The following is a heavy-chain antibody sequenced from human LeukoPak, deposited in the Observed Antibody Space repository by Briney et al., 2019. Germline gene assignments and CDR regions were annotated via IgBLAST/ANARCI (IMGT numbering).Heavy chain of an antibody. Sequence: GGSLRLSCAASGFTFDDYGMSWVRQAPGKGLEWVSGINWNGGSTGYADSVMGRFTISRDNAKNSLYLQMYSLRAEDTALYYCARGLGDIVVVPAATPDYWGQGTLVTVSS. J-gene: IGHJ4*02. V-gene: IGHV3-20*04. D-gene: IGHD2-2*01. CDR1: GFTFDDYG. CDR3: ARGLGDIVVVPAATPDY. CDR2: INWNGGST.